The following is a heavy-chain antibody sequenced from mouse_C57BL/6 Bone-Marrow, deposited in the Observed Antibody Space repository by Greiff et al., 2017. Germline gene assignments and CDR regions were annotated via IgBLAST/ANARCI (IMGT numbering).Heavy chain of an antibody. Sequence: QVQLQQPGAELVRPGSSVKLSCKASGYTFTSYWMDWVKQRPGQGLEWIGNIYPSDSETHYNQKFKDKATLTVDKPSSTAYMQLSSLTSEDSAVYYCGTGVYYFDYWGQGTTLTVSS. CDR2: IYPSDSET. D-gene: IGHD4-1*01. CDR3: GTGVYYFDY. V-gene: IGHV1-61*01. CDR1: GYTFTSYW. J-gene: IGHJ2*01.